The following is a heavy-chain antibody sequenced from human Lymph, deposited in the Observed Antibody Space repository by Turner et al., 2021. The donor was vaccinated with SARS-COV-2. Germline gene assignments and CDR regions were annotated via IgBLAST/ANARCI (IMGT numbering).Heavy chain of an antibody. Sequence: EVQLVESGGGLVKPGGSLRLSCAASGFTFSSYSMNWVRQAPGKGLEWVSSISSSSSYIYYADSVKGRFTISRDNAKNSLNLQMNSLRAEDTAVYYCARGRLDSYSGSYYSWFDPWGQGTLVTVSS. CDR1: GFTFSSYS. J-gene: IGHJ5*02. CDR2: ISSSSSYI. D-gene: IGHD1-26*01. CDR3: ARGRLDSYSGSYYSWFDP. V-gene: IGHV3-21*01.